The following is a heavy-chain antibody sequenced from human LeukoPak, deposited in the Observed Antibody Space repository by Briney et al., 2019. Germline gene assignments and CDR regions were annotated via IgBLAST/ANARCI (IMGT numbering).Heavy chain of an antibody. CDR1: GYTFTGYY. CDR2: INPNSGGT. J-gene: IGHJ4*02. V-gene: IGHV1-2*02. D-gene: IGHD3-16*01. Sequence: ASVKVSCKASGYTFTGYYMHWVRRAPGQGLEWMGWINPNSGGTNYAQKFQGRVTMTRDTSISTAYMELSRLRSDDTAVYYCARVLITFGYGFDYWGQGTLVTVSS. CDR3: ARVLITFGYGFDY.